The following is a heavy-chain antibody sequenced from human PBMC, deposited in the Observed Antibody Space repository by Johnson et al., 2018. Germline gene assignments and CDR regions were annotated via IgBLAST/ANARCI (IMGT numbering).Heavy chain of an antibody. J-gene: IGHJ3*02. V-gene: IGHV3-30-3*01. CDR3: GREAYSSGRAGIFHI. CDR1: GVTLSTSI. Sequence: VQLVEAGGGVVQHGTSLGLSCGVSGVTLSTSIMHWVRQAPGKGLEWVALISHTEIDKQYGDSAKDRFTISRDISKNTVHLQMNSLRVEDTAVYYCGREAYSSGRAGIFHIWGQGTMVTVSS. D-gene: IGHD6-19*01. CDR2: ISHTEIDK.